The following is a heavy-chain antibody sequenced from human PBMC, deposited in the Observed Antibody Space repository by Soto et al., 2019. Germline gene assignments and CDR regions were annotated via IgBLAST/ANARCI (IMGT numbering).Heavy chain of an antibody. CDR2: IYHSGST. D-gene: IGHD3-3*01. CDR1: GGSISSSNW. CDR3: ARANYDFPIYYYYGMDV. Sequence: SETLSLTCAVSGGSISSSNWWSWVRQPPGKGLEWIGEIYHSGSTNYNPSLKSRVTISVDKSKNQFSLKLSSVTAADTAVYYCARANYDFPIYYYYGMDVWGQGTTVTVSS. V-gene: IGHV4-4*02. J-gene: IGHJ6*02.